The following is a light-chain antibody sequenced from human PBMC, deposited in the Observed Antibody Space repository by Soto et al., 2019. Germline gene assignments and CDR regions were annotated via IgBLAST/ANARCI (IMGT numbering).Light chain of an antibody. Sequence: SYELTQPPSVSVSPGQTAIITCSGDNLGDKYASWYQQKPGQSPVVVIYQDSKRPSGIPERFSGSNSGNTAALTISATQTMDEADYYCQAWDITTVVFGGGTKLTVL. CDR2: QDS. V-gene: IGLV3-1*01. CDR3: QAWDITTVV. CDR1: NLGDKY. J-gene: IGLJ3*02.